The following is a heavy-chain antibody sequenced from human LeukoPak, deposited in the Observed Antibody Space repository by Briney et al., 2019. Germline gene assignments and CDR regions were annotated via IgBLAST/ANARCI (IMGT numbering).Heavy chain of an antibody. CDR3: AKRIQYSSSSAYFDY. J-gene: IGHJ4*02. CDR2: IGDSAGDT. D-gene: IGHD6-6*01. Sequence: GGSLRLSCAASGFTFNNYAMSWVRQAPGKGLEWVSAIGDSAGDTYYAASVKGRFTISRDNSKKTLYLQMNSLRAEDTAIYYCAKRIQYSSSSAYFDYWGQGTLVTVSS. V-gene: IGHV3-23*01. CDR1: GFTFNNYA.